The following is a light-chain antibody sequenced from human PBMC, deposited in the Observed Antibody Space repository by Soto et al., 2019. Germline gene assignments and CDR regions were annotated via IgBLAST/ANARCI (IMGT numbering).Light chain of an antibody. CDR1: QTISSNY. Sequence: EIVLTQSPGTLSVSPGERVTLSCRASQTISSNYLAWYQQKPGQAPSLLIYGTSSRATGIPDRFSGSGSGTDLTLTIRRLEPEASAIYYCQQYGSWTFGQGTKVEIK. CDR3: QQYGSWT. CDR2: GTS. V-gene: IGKV3-20*01. J-gene: IGKJ1*01.